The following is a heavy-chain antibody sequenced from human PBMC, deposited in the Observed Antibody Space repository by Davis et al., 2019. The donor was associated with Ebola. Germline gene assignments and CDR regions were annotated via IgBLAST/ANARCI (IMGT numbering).Heavy chain of an antibody. CDR3: ARAPGGGALEFDH. Sequence: MPGGSLRLSCAVSGGSISSSNWWSWVRQPPGKGLEWIGEIYHSGSTNYNPSLKSRVTISVDKSKNQFSLKLSSVTAADTAVYYCARAPGGGALEFDHWGQGTLVTVSS. D-gene: IGHD3-16*01. V-gene: IGHV4-4*02. CDR2: IYHSGST. J-gene: IGHJ4*02. CDR1: GGSISSSNW.